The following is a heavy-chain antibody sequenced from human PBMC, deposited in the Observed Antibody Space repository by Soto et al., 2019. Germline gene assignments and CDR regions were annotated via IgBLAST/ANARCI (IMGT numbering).Heavy chain of an antibody. CDR1: GGSITRSTYY. J-gene: IGHJ4*02. Sequence: SETLSLTCTVSGGSITRSTYYWGWIRQPPGKGLEWIGNIYYSGNTYYNPSLQSRVTISVDTSKNQFSLKLTSATAADTAVFYCARLIHCKTTSCYFDYWGQGTLVTVSS. D-gene: IGHD2-2*01. CDR3: ARLIHCKTTSCYFDY. V-gene: IGHV4-39*01. CDR2: IYYSGNT.